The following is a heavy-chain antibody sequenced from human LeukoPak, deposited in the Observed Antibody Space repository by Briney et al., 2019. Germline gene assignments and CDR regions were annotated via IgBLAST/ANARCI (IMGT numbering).Heavy chain of an antibody. Sequence: ASVKVSCKASGYTFTSFGISWVRQAPGQGLQWMGWISAYNRNTNYAQKLQGRVTMTTDTSTSTAYMELRSLRSDDTAVYYCARLLSGSGFDPWGQGTLVTVSS. CDR1: GYTFTSFG. CDR2: ISAYNRNT. J-gene: IGHJ5*02. V-gene: IGHV1-18*01. D-gene: IGHD3-10*01. CDR3: ARLLSGSGFDP.